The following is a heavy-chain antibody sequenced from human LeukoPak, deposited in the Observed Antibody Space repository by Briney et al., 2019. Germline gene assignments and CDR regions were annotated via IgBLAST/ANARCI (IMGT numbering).Heavy chain of an antibody. CDR3: AKEAHSGSYFDY. CDR1: GFTFSSYG. D-gene: IGHD3-22*01. CDR2: IWYDGSNK. J-gene: IGHJ4*02. Sequence: PGRSLRLSCAASGFTFSSYGMHSVRQAPGKGLEWVAVIWYDGSNKYYADSVKGRFTISRDNSKNTLYLQMNSLRAEDTAVYYCAKEAHSGSYFDYWGQGTLVTVSS. V-gene: IGHV3-33*06.